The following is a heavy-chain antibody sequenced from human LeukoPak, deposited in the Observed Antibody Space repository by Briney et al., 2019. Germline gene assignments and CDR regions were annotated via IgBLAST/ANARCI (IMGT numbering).Heavy chain of an antibody. CDR1: GFIFNTYV. Sequence: GGSLRLSCAASGFIFNTYVMHWVRQAPGKGLEWLAFIRYDGSNKNYADSVKGRFTIPRDNTKNSLYLQMNSLRAEDTAVYYCAKDGGSDPDSFDIWGQGTMVTVSS. CDR3: AKDGGSDPDSFDI. CDR2: IRYDGSNK. J-gene: IGHJ3*02. D-gene: IGHD2-15*01. V-gene: IGHV3-30*02.